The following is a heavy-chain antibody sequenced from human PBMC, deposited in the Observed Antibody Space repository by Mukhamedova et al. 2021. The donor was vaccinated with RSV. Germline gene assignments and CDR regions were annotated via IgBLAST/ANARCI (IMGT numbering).Heavy chain of an antibody. J-gene: IGHJ4*02. D-gene: IGHD6-19*01. V-gene: IGHV4-59*01. CDR3: ARRGQGYSSGWYDY. Sequence: SRVTISVDTSKNQFSLKLSSVTAADMAVYYCARRGQGYSSGWYDYWGQGTLVTVSA.